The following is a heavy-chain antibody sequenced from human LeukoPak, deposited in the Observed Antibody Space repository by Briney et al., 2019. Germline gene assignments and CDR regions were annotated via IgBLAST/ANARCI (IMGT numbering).Heavy chain of an antibody. Sequence: GGSLRLSCAASGFTFSTYWMHWVRQAPGKGLVWVSRVNGDGSSTNYADSVKGRLTISRDNSKNTLYLQMNSLRAEDTAIYYCAREGPRGNSQFDYWGQGTLVTVSP. V-gene: IGHV3-74*01. CDR2: VNGDGSST. CDR3: AREGPRGNSQFDY. CDR1: GFTFSTYW. D-gene: IGHD2/OR15-2a*01. J-gene: IGHJ4*02.